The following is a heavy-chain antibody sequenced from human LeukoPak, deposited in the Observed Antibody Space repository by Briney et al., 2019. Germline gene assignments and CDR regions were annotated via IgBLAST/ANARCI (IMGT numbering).Heavy chain of an antibody. J-gene: IGHJ6*03. CDR3: ARVPKSLYYMDV. V-gene: IGHV4-59*12. CDR1: GGSIRSYY. CDR2: IYYSGST. Sequence: PSETLSLTCTVSGGSIRSYYWSWIRQPPGKGLEWIGYIYYSGSTNYNPSLKSRVTISVDRSKNQFSLKLSSVTAADTAVYYCARVPKSLYYMDVWGKGTTVTVSS.